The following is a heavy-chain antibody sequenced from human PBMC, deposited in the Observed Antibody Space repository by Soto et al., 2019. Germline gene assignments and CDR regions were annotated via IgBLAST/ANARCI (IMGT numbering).Heavy chain of an antibody. CDR2: IYYSGST. CDR1: GGSISSSSYY. J-gene: IGHJ4*02. Sequence: QLQLQESGPGLVKPSETLSLTCTVSGGSISSSSYYWGWIRQPPGKGLEWIGSIYYSGSTYYNPSLKSRVTIAVDTSKNQFSLKLRSVTAADTAVYYCARLGHIVVVTATGSMDYWGQGTLVTVSS. V-gene: IGHV4-39*01. CDR3: ARLGHIVVVTATGSMDY. D-gene: IGHD2-21*02.